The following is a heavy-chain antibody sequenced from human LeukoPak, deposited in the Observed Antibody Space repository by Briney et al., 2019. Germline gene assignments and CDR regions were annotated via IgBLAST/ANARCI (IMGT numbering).Heavy chain of an antibody. D-gene: IGHD6-19*01. CDR2: ISAYNGNT. Sequence: ASVKVSCKASGYTFTSYGISWARQAPGQGLEWMGWISAYNGNTNYAQKLQGRVTMTTDTSTSTAYMELRSLRSDDTAVYYCAKNQGVAVATNWFDPWGQGTLVTVSS. V-gene: IGHV1-18*01. CDR1: GYTFTSYG. CDR3: AKNQGVAVATNWFDP. J-gene: IGHJ5*02.